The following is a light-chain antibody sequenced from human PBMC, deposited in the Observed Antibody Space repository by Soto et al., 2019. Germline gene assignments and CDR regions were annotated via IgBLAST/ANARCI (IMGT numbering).Light chain of an antibody. CDR3: QQCNDSPLT. CDR2: GAS. CDR1: QSISSTS. V-gene: IGKV3-20*01. Sequence: EIVLTQSPGTLSLSPGERATLSCRASQSISSTSLAWYQQKPGQPPRLLIYGASSRATGIPDRFSGSGSGADFTLTISRLEPEDFVVYYCQQCNDSPLTFGGGTKVEIK. J-gene: IGKJ4*01.